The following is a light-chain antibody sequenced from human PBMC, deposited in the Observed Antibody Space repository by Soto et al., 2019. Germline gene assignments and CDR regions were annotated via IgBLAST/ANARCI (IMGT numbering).Light chain of an antibody. V-gene: IGKV3-15*01. CDR3: QQHNVWPAT. CDR1: QSVRSN. CDR2: EAS. J-gene: IGKJ1*01. Sequence: EIVMTNSPATLSVNKRERFTLPCRASQSVRSNLAWYQQKPGQAPRLLIYEASTRATGVPARFSGSGSGTEFTLTISSLQSEDFAVYYCQQHNVWPATFGQGTKVDI.